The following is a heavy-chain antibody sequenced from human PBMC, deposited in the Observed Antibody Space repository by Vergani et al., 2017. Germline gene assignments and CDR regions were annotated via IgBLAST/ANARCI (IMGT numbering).Heavy chain of an antibody. CDR1: GFTFSSYS. CDR3: ARDYILTGDVDY. Sequence: EVQLVESGGGLVKPGGSLRLSCAASGFTFSSYSMNWVRQAPGKGLEWVSSISSSSSYIYYADSVKGRFTISRDNAKNSLYLQMNSLRAEDTAVYYCARDYILTGDVDYWGQGTLVTVSS. J-gene: IGHJ4*02. CDR2: ISSSSSYI. D-gene: IGHD3-9*01. V-gene: IGHV3-21*01.